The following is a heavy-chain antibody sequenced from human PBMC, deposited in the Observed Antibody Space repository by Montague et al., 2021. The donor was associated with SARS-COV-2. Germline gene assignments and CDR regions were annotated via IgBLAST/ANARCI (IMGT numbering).Heavy chain of an antibody. D-gene: IGHD6-25*01. CDR1: IGSISSGSYY. CDR3: ARDGYSSGWNGLHWFDP. Sequence: TLSLTCTVSIGSISSGSYYWSWIRQPAGKGLEWIGRIYTSGSTNYXRSVKSRVTISVDTSKNQFSLKLSSVTATDTAVYYCARDGYSSGWNGLHWFDPWGQGTLVTVSS. J-gene: IGHJ5*02. CDR2: IYTSGST. V-gene: IGHV4-61*02.